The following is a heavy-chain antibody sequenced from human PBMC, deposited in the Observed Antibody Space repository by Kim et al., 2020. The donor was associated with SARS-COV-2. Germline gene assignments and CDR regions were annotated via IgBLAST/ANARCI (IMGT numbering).Heavy chain of an antibody. J-gene: IGHJ4*02. CDR1: GFTFRDHY. CDR3: TRDPDTSSKVDY. Sequence: GGSLRLSCGASGFTFRDHYMSWIRQATGKGLQWVAYIDKSGTALYYADSVKGRFTISRDNAKNSLYLQMNSLRAEDTAVYYCTRDPDTSSKVDYWGQGTLVTVSS. CDR2: IDKSGTAL. V-gene: IGHV3-11*04. D-gene: IGHD5-18*01.